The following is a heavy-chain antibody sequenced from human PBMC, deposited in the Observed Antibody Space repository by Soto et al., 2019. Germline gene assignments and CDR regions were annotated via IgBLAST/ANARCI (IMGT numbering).Heavy chain of an antibody. CDR3: EREGAGSGYDLSY. CDR1: GYSISSGYY. J-gene: IGHJ4*02. Sequence: PSETLSLTCAVSGYSISSGYYWGWIRQPPGKGLEWIGSIYHSGSTYYNPSLKSRVTISVDTSKNQFSLKLSSVTAADTAVYYCEREGAGSGYDLSYWGQGTPVTVSS. D-gene: IGHD5-12*01. CDR2: IYHSGST. V-gene: IGHV4-38-2*02.